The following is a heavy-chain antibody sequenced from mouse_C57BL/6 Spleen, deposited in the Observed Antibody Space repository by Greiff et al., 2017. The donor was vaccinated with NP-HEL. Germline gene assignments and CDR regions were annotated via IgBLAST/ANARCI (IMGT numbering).Heavy chain of an antibody. CDR1: GFNIKDDY. Sequence: VHVKQSGAELVRPGASIKLSCTASGFNIKDDYMHWVKQRPEQGLEWIGWIDPENGDTEYASKFQGKATITADTSSNTAYLQLSSLTSEDTAVYYCTTWDITTVVARDYWGQGTTLTVSS. V-gene: IGHV14-4*01. D-gene: IGHD1-1*01. CDR3: TTWDITTVVARDY. J-gene: IGHJ2*01. CDR2: IDPENGDT.